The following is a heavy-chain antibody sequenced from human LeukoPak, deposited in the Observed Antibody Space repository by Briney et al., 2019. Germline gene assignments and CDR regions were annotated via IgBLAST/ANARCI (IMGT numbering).Heavy chain of an antibody. CDR1: GFTFSGYS. CDR2: ISSGGTYN. J-gene: IGHJ4*02. D-gene: IGHD6-6*01. CDR3: ARDAGASLLVRGHFDY. Sequence: GGSLRLSCAVSGFTFSGYSMSWVRQAPGKGLEWVSSISSGGTYNYYADSVKGRFTISRDNAQNSLFLQMDGLRDDDTAVYFCARDAGASLLVRGHFDYWGQGTLVTVSS. V-gene: IGHV3-21*06.